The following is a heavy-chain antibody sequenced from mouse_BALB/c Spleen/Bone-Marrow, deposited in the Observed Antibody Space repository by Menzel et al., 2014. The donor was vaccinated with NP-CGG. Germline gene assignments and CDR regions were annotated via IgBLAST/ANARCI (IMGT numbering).Heavy chain of an antibody. J-gene: IGHJ4*01. V-gene: IGHV3-1*02. Sequence: VQLQQPGPALVKPSQSLSLTCTVTGYSITSGYSWHWIRQFPGNTLEWMGYIHYSGGTNHNPSLKSRISITRDTSKNQFFLQLNSVTTEDTATYYCARWNGYYAMDYWGQGTSVTVSS. CDR2: IHYSGGT. D-gene: IGHD1-2*01. CDR1: GYSITSGYS. CDR3: ARWNGYYAMDY.